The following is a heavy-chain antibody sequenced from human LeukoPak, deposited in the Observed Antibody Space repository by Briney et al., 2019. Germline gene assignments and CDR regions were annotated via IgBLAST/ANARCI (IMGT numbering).Heavy chain of an antibody. V-gene: IGHV1-2*02. J-gene: IGHJ5*02. Sequence: GASVKVSCKASGYTFTGYYMHWARQAPGQGLEWMGWINPNSGGTNYAQKFQGRVTMTRDTSISTAYMELSRLRSDDTAVYYCARGGPGIAAAGKVWFDPWGQGTLVTVSS. CDR3: ARGGPGIAAAGKVWFDP. CDR2: INPNSGGT. CDR1: GYTFTGYY. D-gene: IGHD6-13*01.